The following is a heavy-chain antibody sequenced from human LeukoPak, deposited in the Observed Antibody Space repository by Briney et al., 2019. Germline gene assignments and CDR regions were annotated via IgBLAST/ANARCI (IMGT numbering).Heavy chain of an antibody. CDR1: GFTFSSYW. D-gene: IGHD3-9*01. Sequence: GGSLRLSCAASGFTFSSYWMSWVRQAPGKGLEWVANIKQDGSEKYYVDSVKGRFTISRDNAKNSLYLQMNSLRAEDTAVYYCAREHWNHYDILTGYLAWGQGTLVTVSS. CDR3: AREHWNHYDILTGYLA. CDR2: IKQDGSEK. J-gene: IGHJ5*02. V-gene: IGHV3-7*03.